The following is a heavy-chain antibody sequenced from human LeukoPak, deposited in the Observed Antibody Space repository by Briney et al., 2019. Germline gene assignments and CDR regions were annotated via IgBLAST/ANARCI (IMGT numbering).Heavy chain of an antibody. D-gene: IGHD3-3*01. CDR2: IKQDGSEK. V-gene: IGHV3-7*01. CDR1: GFTFSSYW. CDR3: ARDSPHDITRFDY. Sequence: PGGSLRLSCAASGFTFSSYWMSWVRQAPGKGLEWVANIKQDGSEKYYVDSVKGRFTISRDNAKNSLYLQMNSLRAEDTAVYYCARDSPHDITRFDYWGQGTLVTVSS. J-gene: IGHJ4*02.